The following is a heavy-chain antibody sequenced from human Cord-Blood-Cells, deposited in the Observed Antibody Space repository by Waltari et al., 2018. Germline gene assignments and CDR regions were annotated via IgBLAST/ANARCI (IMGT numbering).Heavy chain of an antibody. CDR1: GFTFSSYS. CDR2: SSISSSYI. Sequence: EVQLVESGGGLVQPGGSLSLSCAASGFTFSSYSLTWVRQAPGKGLDEVTSSSISSSYIYYADSVKGRFTISRDNAKNSLYLQMNSLRAEDTAVYYCARVDSSSWYAFDIWGQGTMVTVSS. D-gene: IGHD6-13*01. V-gene: IGHV3-21*01. J-gene: IGHJ3*02. CDR3: ARVDSSSWYAFDI.